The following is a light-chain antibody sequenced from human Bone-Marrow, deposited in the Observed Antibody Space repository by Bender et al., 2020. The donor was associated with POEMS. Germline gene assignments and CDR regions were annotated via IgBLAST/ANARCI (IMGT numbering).Light chain of an antibody. V-gene: IGLV2-14*01. CDR3: GSYTSSRTVV. J-gene: IGLJ2*01. Sequence: QSVLTQPPSVSGTPGQRVTISCTGASSDVGGYNYVSWYQQHPGKAPKLMIYEVANRPSGVSNRFSGSKSGNTASLTISGLQAEDEADYYCGSYTSSRTVVFGGGTKLTVL. CDR2: EVA. CDR1: SSDVGGYNY.